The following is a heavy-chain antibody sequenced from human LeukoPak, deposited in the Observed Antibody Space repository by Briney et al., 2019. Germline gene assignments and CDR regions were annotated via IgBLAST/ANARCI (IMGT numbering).Heavy chain of an antibody. V-gene: IGHV1-46*01. D-gene: IGHD5-18*01. CDR1: GHTFTNYG. CDR2: INPSAGST. CDR3: ARGGLQLLAPLDY. Sequence: GASVKVSCTASGHTFTNYGISWVRQAPGQGLEWMGIINPSAGSTSYAQKFQGRVTMTRDTSTSTVYMELSSLRSEDTAVYYCARGGLQLLAPLDYWGQGTLVTVSS. J-gene: IGHJ4*02.